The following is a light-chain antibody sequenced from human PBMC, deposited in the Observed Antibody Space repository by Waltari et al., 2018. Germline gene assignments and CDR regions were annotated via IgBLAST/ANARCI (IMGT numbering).Light chain of an antibody. CDR2: GAS. CDR1: QSVSSN. Sequence: EIVMTQPPATLSVSPGERATLSCRASQSVSSNLSWYQQKHGQPPSLLIYGASTRATGLPARLSGSGSATEFALTISSLQSEDFAVSYCQQYNNWPLTFGGGTKVEIK. CDR3: QQYNNWPLT. J-gene: IGKJ4*01. V-gene: IGKV3-15*01.